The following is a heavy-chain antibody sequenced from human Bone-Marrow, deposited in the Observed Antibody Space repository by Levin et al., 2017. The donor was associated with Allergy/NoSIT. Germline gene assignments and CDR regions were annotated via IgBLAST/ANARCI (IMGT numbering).Heavy chain of an antibody. CDR2: IKQDGSLR. D-gene: IGHD3-3*01. CDR1: GFPLSSYW. Sequence: PGGSLRLSCAASGFPLSSYWMNWVRQAPGKGLEWVANIKQDGSLRYYLDSVRDRFIISRDNAKNTLYLQMNSLRVEDTAVYYCARDRDWSMGVWGQGTTVIVSS. CDR3: ARDRDWSMGV. V-gene: IGHV3-7*01. J-gene: IGHJ6*02.